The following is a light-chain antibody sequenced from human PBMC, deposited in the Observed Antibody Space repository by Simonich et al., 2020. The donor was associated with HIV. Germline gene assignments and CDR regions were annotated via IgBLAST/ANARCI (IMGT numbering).Light chain of an antibody. J-gene: IGKJ4*01. Sequence: DIVMTQSPLSLPVTPGEPASISCRSSQSLVHSNGYDYLDWYLQKPGQSPHLLIYLGCNRASGVPDRFSGSGSGTDFTLKISRVEAEDVGVYYCMQALQTPLTFGGGTKVEIK. CDR2: LGC. V-gene: IGKV2-28*01. CDR3: MQALQTPLT. CDR1: QSLVHSNGYDY.